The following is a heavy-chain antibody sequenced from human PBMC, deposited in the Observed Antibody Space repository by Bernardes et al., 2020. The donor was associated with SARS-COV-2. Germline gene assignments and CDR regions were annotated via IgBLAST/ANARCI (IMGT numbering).Heavy chain of an antibody. CDR1: VFTCSDHY. J-gene: IGHJ6*02. CDR2: SRGKGDSYTT. Sequence: GSVRFSLAAAVFTCSDHYIDWVRPAPGKGLEWVGRSRGKGDSYTTEYAASVKGRFTISRDDSKNSVYLQMNSLKIEDTAVYYCARDQWRPDYYYGLDVWGQGTKVTVS. V-gene: IGHV3-72*01. D-gene: IGHD6-19*01. CDR3: ARDQWRPDYYYGLDV.